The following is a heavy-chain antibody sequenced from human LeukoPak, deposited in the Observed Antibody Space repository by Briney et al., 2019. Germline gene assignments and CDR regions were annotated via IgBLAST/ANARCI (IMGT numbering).Heavy chain of an antibody. J-gene: IGHJ6*02. CDR1: GGSISSGGYY. Sequence: PSETLSLTCTVSGGSISSGGYYWSWIRQHPGKGLEWIGYIYYSGSTYYNPSLKSRVTISVDTSKNQFSLKLSSVTAADTAVYYCARDFRGATPTSAYGMDVWGQGTTVTVSS. D-gene: IGHD1-26*01. CDR3: ARDFRGATPTSAYGMDV. CDR2: IYYSGST. V-gene: IGHV4-31*03.